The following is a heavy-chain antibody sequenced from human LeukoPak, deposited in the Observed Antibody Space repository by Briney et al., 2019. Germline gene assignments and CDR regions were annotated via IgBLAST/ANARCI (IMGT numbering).Heavy chain of an antibody. Sequence: PSETLSLTCAVSGGSMTSYYWSWIRQPPGKGLEWIGYIYYSGSTSYNPSLKSRVTISVDMSKNQFSLRLSSVTAADTALYYCARGRIAVAATGRYNWFDPWGQGTLVTVSS. J-gene: IGHJ5*02. CDR2: IYYSGST. V-gene: IGHV4-59*01. D-gene: IGHD6-19*01. CDR1: GGSMTSYY. CDR3: ARGRIAVAATGRYNWFDP.